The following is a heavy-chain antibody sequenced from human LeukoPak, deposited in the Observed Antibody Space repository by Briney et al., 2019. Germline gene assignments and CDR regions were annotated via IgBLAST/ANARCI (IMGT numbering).Heavy chain of an antibody. V-gene: IGHV1-46*01. CDR1: GYTFTSYY. D-gene: IGHD4-23*01. CDR3: ARPGSLRPRPPGDYGGNSGDY. J-gene: IGHJ4*02. Sequence: ASVRVSCKASGYTFTSYYMHWVRQAPGQGLEWMGLINPSGGSTSSAQKSQGRVTMTRDTSTSTVYMELRSLRSEDTAVYYCARPGSLRPRPPGDYGGNSGDYWGQGTLVSDSS. CDR2: INPSGGST.